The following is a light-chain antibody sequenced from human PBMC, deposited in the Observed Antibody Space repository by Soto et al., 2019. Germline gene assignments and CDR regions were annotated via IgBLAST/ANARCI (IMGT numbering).Light chain of an antibody. CDR1: QSMSNY. J-gene: IGKJ1*01. CDR2: AAS. CDR3: QQSDSTPRT. V-gene: IGKV1-39*01. Sequence: DIQMTQSPSSLSTSVGDRVTITCRASQSMSNYLNWYQQNPGKAPKPLIYAASRLQSGVPSRFSGSGSGTDFSLTIRSLQPEDFATYYCQQSDSTPRTFGKGTKVEIK.